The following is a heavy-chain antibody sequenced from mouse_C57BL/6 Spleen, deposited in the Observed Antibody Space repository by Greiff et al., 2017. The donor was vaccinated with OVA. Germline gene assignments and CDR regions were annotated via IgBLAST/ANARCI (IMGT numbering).Heavy chain of an antibody. J-gene: IGHJ3*01. Sequence: QVQLQQSGAELVRPGASVTLSCTASGYSFTDYEMHWVKQTPLHGLEWIGAFDPETGGTAYNQKFKGKAILTADKSSSTAYMELRSLTSEDSAVYYCTRDSSGYEFAYWGKGTLVTVAA. CDR1: GYSFTDYE. CDR2: FDPETGGT. D-gene: IGHD3-2*02. V-gene: IGHV1-15*01. CDR3: TRDSSGYEFAY.